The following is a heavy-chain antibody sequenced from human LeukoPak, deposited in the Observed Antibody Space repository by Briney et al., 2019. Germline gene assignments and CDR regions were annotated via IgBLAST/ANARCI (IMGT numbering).Heavy chain of an antibody. J-gene: IGHJ6*03. CDR3: ARGTRHGYYSYYMDV. Sequence: KSSETLSLTCTVSGGSISSYYWSWIRQPAGKGLEWIGRIYTSGSTNYNPSLKSRVTMSVDTSKNQFSLKLSSVTAADTAVYYCARGTRHGYYSYYMDVWGKGATVTVSS. V-gene: IGHV4-4*07. CDR1: GGSISSYY. CDR2: IYTSGST.